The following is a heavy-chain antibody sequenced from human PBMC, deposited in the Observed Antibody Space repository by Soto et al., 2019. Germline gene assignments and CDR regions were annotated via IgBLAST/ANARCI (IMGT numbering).Heavy chain of an antibody. CDR3: ARGLGGRMDD. D-gene: IGHD3-16*01. CDR2: IIPILGET. J-gene: IGHJ6*02. CDR1: GTIFSSYT. Sequence: QVQLVQSGAEVKKPGSSVRVSCKASGTIFSSYTISWVRQAPGQGLEWMGRIIPILGETNSAQKFQGRVTITADKSTNTAYKELNSLRLEDTALYYCARGLGGRMDDWGQGTTVTVSS. V-gene: IGHV1-69*08.